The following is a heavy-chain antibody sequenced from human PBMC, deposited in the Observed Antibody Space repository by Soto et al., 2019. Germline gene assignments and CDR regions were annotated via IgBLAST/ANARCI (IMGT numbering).Heavy chain of an antibody. V-gene: IGHV4-30-2*01. D-gene: IGHD3-22*01. J-gene: IGHJ3*02. CDR3: ASTMIVVANGAFDI. CDR2: IYHSGST. CDR1: GGSISSGGYS. Sequence: QLQLQESGSGLVKPSQTLSLTCAVSGGSISSGGYSWSWIRQPPGKGLEWIGYIYHSGSTYYNPSLKSRVTISVDRYKNQFSLKMSSVTAADTAVYYCASTMIVVANGAFDIWGQGTMVTVSS.